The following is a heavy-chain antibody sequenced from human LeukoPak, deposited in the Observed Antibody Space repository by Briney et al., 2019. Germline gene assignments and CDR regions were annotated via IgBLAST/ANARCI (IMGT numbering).Heavy chain of an antibody. J-gene: IGHJ4*02. V-gene: IGHV1-18*01. CDR2: ISAYNGNT. CDR1: GYTFTRYG. D-gene: IGHD3-10*01. CDR3: ARFEEGYGWGSYNPHFDY. Sequence: ASVKVSCKASGYTFTRYGISWVRQAPGQGLEWMGWISAYNGNTNYAQKLQGRVTMTTDTSTTTAYMQLRSLRSDDTAVDYCARFEEGYGWGSYNPHFDYWGEGTLVTVSS.